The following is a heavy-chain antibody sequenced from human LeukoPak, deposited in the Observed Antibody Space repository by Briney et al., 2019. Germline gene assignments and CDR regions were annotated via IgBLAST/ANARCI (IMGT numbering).Heavy chain of an antibody. V-gene: IGHV1-69*08. D-gene: IGHD1-20*01. CDR2: IVPSIGAA. CDR1: GGTFINYP. CDR3: ARDYPLTGDTFDH. J-gene: IGHJ4*02. Sequence: ASVKVSCKASGGTFINYPINWVRQAPGQGLEWMGRIVPSIGAAKYAQKFQGRVTISAGRSTSTAYMELDSLRSEDTAVYYCARDYPLTGDTFDHWGQGTLVIVSS.